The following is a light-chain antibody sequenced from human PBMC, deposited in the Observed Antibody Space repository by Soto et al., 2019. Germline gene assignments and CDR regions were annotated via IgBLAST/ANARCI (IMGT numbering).Light chain of an antibody. CDR2: GAS. CDR1: QSVSSY. CDR3: QQYNNWPLT. J-gene: IGKJ4*01. Sequence: IVMTQSPATLSVSPGERANLSCRASQSVSSYLAWYQQRPGQAPRLLIYGASTRATDIPARFSGSGSGTEFTLTISSLQSEDFALYYCQQYNNWPLTFGGGTRWIS. V-gene: IGKV3-15*01.